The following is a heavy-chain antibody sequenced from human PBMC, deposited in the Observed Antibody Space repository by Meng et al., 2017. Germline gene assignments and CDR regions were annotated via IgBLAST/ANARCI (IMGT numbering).Heavy chain of an antibody. CDR2: IYSGGST. CDR1: GFSVTTSY. CDR3: ARDSSSGWYHNY. Sequence: GQLAETGGGLIQPGGSLRLPCTASGFSVTTSYMSWVRQAPGKGLEWVSVIYSGGSTYYADSVKGRFSISRDNSKNTLYLQMNSLRAEDTAVYFCARDSSSGWYHNYWGQGTLVTVSS. V-gene: IGHV3-53*02. D-gene: IGHD6-19*01. J-gene: IGHJ4*02.